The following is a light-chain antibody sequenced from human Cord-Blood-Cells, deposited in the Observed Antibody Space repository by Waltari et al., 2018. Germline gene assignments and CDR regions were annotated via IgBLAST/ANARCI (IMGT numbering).Light chain of an antibody. CDR3: QQYGSART. CDR2: GAS. Sequence: EIVLTQSPGTLSLSPGERATLSCRARQSVSSSYLAWYQQKPGQATRLLIYGASSRATGISARFSGSGSGTYFTLTISRLEPEDFAVYYCQQYGSARTFGQGTKVEIK. V-gene: IGKV3-20*01. J-gene: IGKJ1*01. CDR1: QSVSSSY.